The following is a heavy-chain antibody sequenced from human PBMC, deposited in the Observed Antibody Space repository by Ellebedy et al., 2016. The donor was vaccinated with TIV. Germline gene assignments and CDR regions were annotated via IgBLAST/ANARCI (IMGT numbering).Heavy chain of an antibody. Sequence: ASVKVSCKVSGYTLTELSMHWVRQAPGQRLEWMGWINAGNGNTKYSQKFQGRVTITRDTSASTAYMELSSLRSEDTAVYYCARDYLGYYWFDPWGQGTLVTVSS. CDR1: GYTLTELS. CDR2: INAGNGNT. J-gene: IGHJ5*02. D-gene: IGHD2-15*01. CDR3: ARDYLGYYWFDP. V-gene: IGHV1-3*01.